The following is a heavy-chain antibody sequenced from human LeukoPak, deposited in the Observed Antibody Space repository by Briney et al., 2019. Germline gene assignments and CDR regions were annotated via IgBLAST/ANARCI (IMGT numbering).Heavy chain of an antibody. J-gene: IGHJ4*02. D-gene: IGHD3-22*01. V-gene: IGHV3-21*01. CDR3: ARVYYDSSGYYDY. CDR2: ISSSSIYI. Sequence: GGSLRLSCAASGFTFNSYSMNWVRQAPGKGPEWVSSISSSSIYIYYADSVKGRFTISRDNAKNSLYLQMNSLSTEDTAVYYCARVYYDSSGYYDYWGQGTLVTVSS. CDR1: GFTFNSYS.